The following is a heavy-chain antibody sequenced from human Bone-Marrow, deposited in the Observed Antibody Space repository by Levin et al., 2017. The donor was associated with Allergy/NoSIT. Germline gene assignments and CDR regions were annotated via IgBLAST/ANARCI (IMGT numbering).Heavy chain of an antibody. CDR3: ARTGGSPLTFAGNWVNYYYMDG. D-gene: IGHD1-1*01. J-gene: IGHJ6*03. V-gene: IGHV4-61*02. CDR2: ISTTEAT. CDR1: GASIGSGTYY. Sequence: PSETLSLTCTVSGASIGSGTYYWSWIRQPAGKRLEWIGRISTTEATNYNPSLEGRVTLSMDKSKNLFSLKLTSVTAADTAVYYCARTGGSPLTFAGNWVNYYYMDGWGRGTTVAVS.